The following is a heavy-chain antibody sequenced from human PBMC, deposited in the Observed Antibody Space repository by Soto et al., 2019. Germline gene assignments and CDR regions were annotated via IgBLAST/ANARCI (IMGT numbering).Heavy chain of an antibody. V-gene: IGHV4-59*01. CDR2: IYYSGST. J-gene: IGHJ4*02. D-gene: IGHD3-10*01. CDR1: GGSISSYY. Sequence: SETLSLSCTVSGGSISSYYWSWIRQPPGKGLEWIGYIYYSGSTNYNPSLKSRVTISVDTSKNQFSLKLSSVTAADTAVYYCARVRLPPLYYGSGSYYYYFEYWGQGTLVTVSS. CDR3: ARVRLPPLYYGSGSYYYYFEY.